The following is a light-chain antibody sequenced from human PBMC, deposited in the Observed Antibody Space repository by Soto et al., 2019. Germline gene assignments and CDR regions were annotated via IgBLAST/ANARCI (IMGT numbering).Light chain of an antibody. CDR3: QQYGTSPRT. CDR2: SAS. CDR1: QDINVY. V-gene: IGKV1-39*01. J-gene: IGKJ2*01. Sequence: DIQMTQSPSSVSASVGDTVTITCRASQDINVYLNWYQQKPGEVPKLLIYSASSLHSGVPSRFTGSGSETDFTLTIRSLQPEDFAVYFCQQYGTSPRTFGQGTQLEIK.